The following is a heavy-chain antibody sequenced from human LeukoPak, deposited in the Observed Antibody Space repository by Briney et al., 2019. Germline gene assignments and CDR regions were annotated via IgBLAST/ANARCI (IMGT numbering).Heavy chain of an antibody. V-gene: IGHV3-21*05. CDR3: ARGTYRSSSPSIGMPYYLDY. J-gene: IGHJ4*02. D-gene: IGHD6-6*01. CDR1: GFTFSSYS. CDR2: ISSSGSYI. Sequence: GGSLRLSCAASGFTFSSYSMNWVRQAPGKGLEWVSYISSSGSYIFYAQSVEGRFIISRDNAKNSHYLQMNSLRVDDTAVYFCARGTYRSSSPSIGMPYYLDYWGQGILVTVSS.